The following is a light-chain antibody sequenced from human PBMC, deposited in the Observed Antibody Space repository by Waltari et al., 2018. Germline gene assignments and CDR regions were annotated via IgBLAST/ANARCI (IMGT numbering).Light chain of an antibody. CDR2: DVI. Sequence: QSALTQPASVSGSPGQSITIPCTGSNSDVGSFNLVSWYQQHPGNAPKLIIYDVIHRPAGVSNRFSGSKSANTASLTISGLQAENEADYYYSSYTSTRVFYVFGTGTTVIVL. V-gene: IGLV2-14*02. CDR3: SSYTSTRVFYV. J-gene: IGLJ1*01. CDR1: NSDVGSFNL.